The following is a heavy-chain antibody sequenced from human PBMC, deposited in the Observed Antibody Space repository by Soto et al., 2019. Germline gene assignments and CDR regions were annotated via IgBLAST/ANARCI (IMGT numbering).Heavy chain of an antibody. V-gene: IGHV1-3*01. D-gene: IGHD6-19*01. CDR2: MNPLNGDT. J-gene: IGHJ3*02. Sequence: QVQLVQSGAEVKKPGASVKVSCKASGYTLTTYSMHWVRQATGQRLEWMGWMNPLNGDTKYSQRFQGRLTIIRDTSASTAYMEVSSLKSEDTAISYCARGNSGAFDIWGQGTMVTVSS. CDR1: GYTLTTYS. CDR3: ARGNSGAFDI.